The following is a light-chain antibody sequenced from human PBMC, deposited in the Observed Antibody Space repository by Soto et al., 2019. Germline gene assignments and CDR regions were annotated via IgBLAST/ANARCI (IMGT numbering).Light chain of an antibody. V-gene: IGLV2-14*03. Sequence: QSALTQPASVSGSPGQSITISCTGTGSDVGGYNYVSWHQQYPGKAPKLVIYDVTNRPSGVSNRFSGSKSGNTASLTISGLQAEDEADYYCSSYTRGRTYVFGTGTKVTVL. CDR1: GSDVGGYNY. J-gene: IGLJ1*01. CDR3: SSYTRGRTYV. CDR2: DVT.